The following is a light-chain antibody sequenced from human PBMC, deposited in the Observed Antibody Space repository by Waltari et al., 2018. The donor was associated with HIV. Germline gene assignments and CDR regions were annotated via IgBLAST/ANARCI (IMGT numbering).Light chain of an antibody. CDR3: SSFTTSNSLL. CDR1: SSDVGAYNY. V-gene: IGLV2-14*01. Sequence: QSALTQPASVSGSPGQSITVSCTVPSSDVGAYNYASWYQQTPGTAPTLLIYEVSTRHLGMSSWFSGYKSGNTASRTIAGLQTEDEGDYYCSSFTTSNSLLFGGGTKVTVL. J-gene: IGLJ2*01. CDR2: EVS.